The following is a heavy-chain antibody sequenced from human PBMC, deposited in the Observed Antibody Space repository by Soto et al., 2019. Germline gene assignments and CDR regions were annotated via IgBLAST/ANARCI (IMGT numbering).Heavy chain of an antibody. Sequence: QITLKESGPTLVKPTQPLTLTCTFSGLSLSSSGVGVGWIRQPPGKDLDCLALIYWDGDKRYSPSLKSRLTITKDPSKNHVVLTMTNIDPVDTGTYYCAHIPVAGTNWFDPWGQGTLVTVSS. CDR1: GLSLSSSGVG. CDR3: AHIPVAGTNWFDP. J-gene: IGHJ5*02. D-gene: IGHD6-19*01. CDR2: IYWDGDK. V-gene: IGHV2-5*02.